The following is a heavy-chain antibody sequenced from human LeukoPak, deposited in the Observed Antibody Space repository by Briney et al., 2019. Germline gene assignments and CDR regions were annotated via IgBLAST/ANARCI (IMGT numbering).Heavy chain of an antibody. V-gene: IGHV4-61*02. CDR3: ARDKIVVVPAAVTPMDV. CDR1: GGSISSGSYY. J-gene: IGHJ6*03. D-gene: IGHD2-2*01. Sequence: SETLSLTCTVSGGSISSGSYYWSWIRQPAGKGLEWIGRIYTSGSTNYNPSLKSRVTISVDTSKNQFSLKLSSVTAADTAVYYCARDKIVVVPAAVTPMDVWGKGTTVTVSS. CDR2: IYTSGST.